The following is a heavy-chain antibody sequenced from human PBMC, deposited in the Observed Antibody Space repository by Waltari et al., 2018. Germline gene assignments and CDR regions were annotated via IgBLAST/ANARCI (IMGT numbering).Heavy chain of an antibody. CDR1: GFTFSAHA. V-gene: IGHV3-23*01. CDR2: IRGPCGST. Sequence: EVMLLESGGGLVQRGGSLRLSCEASGFTFSAHAMYWVRQFPGDGLEGVVCIRGPCGSTYYPDAVKGRFTISRDNARNTLYLQMDSLRAKDTAVYYCARDGRFRTDGFDVWGQGTMVTVSS. J-gene: IGHJ3*01. CDR3: ARDGRFRTDGFDV. D-gene: IGHD3-10*01.